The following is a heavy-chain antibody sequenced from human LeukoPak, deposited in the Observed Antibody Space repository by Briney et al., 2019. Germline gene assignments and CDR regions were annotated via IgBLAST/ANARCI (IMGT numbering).Heavy chain of an antibody. V-gene: IGHV4-34*01. J-gene: IGHJ4*02. D-gene: IGHD2-8*01. CDR3: ARGPIVLMVYAIYKGAFDY. CDR1: GGSFSGYY. CDR2: INHSGST. Sequence: KPSETLSLTCAVYGGSFSGYYWSWIRQPPGKGLEWIGEINHSGSTNYNPSLKSRVTISVDTSKNQFSLKLSSVTAADTAVYYCARGPIVLMVYAIYKGAFDYWGQGTLVTVSS.